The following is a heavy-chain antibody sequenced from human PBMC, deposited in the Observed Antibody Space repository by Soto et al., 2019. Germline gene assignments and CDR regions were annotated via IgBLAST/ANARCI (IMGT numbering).Heavy chain of an antibody. Sequence: EVQLLESGGGLVQPGGSLRLSCAASGFTFSSYAMSWVRQAPGKGLEWVSAISGSGGSTYYADSVKGRFTISRDNSKNTLYVQMSSLRAEDTAVYYCAKDAGGSGWHIEYFQHWGRGTLVTVSS. CDR2: ISGSGGST. J-gene: IGHJ1*01. CDR3: AKDAGGSGWHIEYFQH. CDR1: GFTFSSYA. D-gene: IGHD6-19*01. V-gene: IGHV3-23*01.